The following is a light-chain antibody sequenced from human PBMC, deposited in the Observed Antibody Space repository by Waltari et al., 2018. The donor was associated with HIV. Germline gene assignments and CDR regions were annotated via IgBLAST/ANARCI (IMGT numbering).Light chain of an antibody. J-gene: IGLJ2*01. CDR3: CSYADNYPVV. Sequence: QSALTQPRSVSGSPGQSVTISCTGPSSYVGGYNYVSWYQHHPGKAPKFMIYDVNKRPSGVPDRLSGSKSGNTASLTISGLQAEDEADYYCCSYADNYPVVFGGGTKLTVL. CDR2: DVN. CDR1: SSYVGGYNY. V-gene: IGLV2-11*01.